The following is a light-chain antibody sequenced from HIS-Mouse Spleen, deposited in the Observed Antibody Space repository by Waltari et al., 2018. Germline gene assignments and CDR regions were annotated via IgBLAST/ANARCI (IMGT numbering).Light chain of an antibody. V-gene: IGLV4-69*01. CDR3: QTWGTGIPWV. CDR1: SGHSSYA. CDR2: LNSDGSH. J-gene: IGLJ3*02. Sequence: QLVLTQSPSASASLGASVKLTCTLSSGHSSYAIAWHPQQPEKGPRYLMKLNSDGSHSKGDGIPDRFSGSSSGAERYLTISSLQSEDEADYYCQTWGTGIPWVFGGGTKLTVL.